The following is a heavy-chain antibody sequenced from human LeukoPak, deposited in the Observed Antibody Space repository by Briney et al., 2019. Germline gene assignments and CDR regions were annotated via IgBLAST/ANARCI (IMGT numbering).Heavy chain of an antibody. CDR2: IKQDGSEK. V-gene: IGHV3-7*01. CDR1: GFTFSGYW. J-gene: IGHJ4*02. CDR3: AREGVTDFDY. Sequence: GGSLRLSCAASGFTFSGYWMNWVRQAPGKWLEWVANIKQDGSEKFYVDSVKGRFTISRDNAKNSLYLQMNSLRAEDTAVYYCAREGVTDFDYWSQETLVTVSS. D-gene: IGHD2-21*02.